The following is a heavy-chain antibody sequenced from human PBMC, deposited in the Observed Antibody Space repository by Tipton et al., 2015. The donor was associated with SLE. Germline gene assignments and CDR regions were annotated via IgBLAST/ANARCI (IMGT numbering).Heavy chain of an antibody. CDR1: GHSIASDYY. J-gene: IGHJ4*02. Sequence: GLVKPSETLSLTCVVSGHSIASDYYWAWIRQSPGKGLEWIGAIYHSETTYYNPSLKSRVTISVDTSKNQFSLKLSSVTAADTAVYYCARTPPLGVAARPSYFDQWGRGTLVTVSS. D-gene: IGHD6-6*01. V-gene: IGHV4-38-2*01. CDR3: ARTPPLGVAARPSYFDQ. CDR2: IYHSETT.